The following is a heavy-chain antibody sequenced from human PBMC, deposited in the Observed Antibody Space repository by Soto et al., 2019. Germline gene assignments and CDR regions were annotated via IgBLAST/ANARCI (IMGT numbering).Heavy chain of an antibody. CDR3: ARGRVATIFYYYYYMEV. D-gene: IGHD5-12*01. CDR1: GYTFTSYD. Sequence: ASVKVSCKASGYTFTSYDINWVRQATGQGLEWMGWMNPNSGNTGYAQKFQGRVTMTRNTSISTAYMELSSLRSEDTAVYYCARGRVATIFYYYYYMEVWGKGTTVTVSS. J-gene: IGHJ6*03. CDR2: MNPNSGNT. V-gene: IGHV1-8*01.